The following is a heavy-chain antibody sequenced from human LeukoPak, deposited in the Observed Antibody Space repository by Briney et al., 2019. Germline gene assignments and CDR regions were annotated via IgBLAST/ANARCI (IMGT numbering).Heavy chain of an antibody. V-gene: IGHV3-23*01. CDR3: AKDLYGYVSNWFDP. J-gene: IGHJ5*02. D-gene: IGHD5-12*01. Sequence: GGSLRLSCAASGFTFSSYGMHWVRQAPGKELEWVSAISGSGGSTYYADSVKGRFTISRDNSKNTLYLQMNSLRAEDTAVYYCAKDLYGYVSNWFDPWGQGTLVTVSS. CDR1: GFTFSSYG. CDR2: ISGSGGST.